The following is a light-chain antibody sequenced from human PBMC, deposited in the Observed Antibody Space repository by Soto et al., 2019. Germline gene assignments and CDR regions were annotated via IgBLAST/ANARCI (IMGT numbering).Light chain of an antibody. CDR1: QDISNY. V-gene: IGKV1-33*01. CDR2: DAS. CDR3: QQSDSLPNT. J-gene: IGKJ5*01. Sequence: DIPMTQSPSSLSASVGDRVTITCRASQDISNYLNWYQQRPGKAPKLLIYDASNLERGVQSSCSGTRSGTHFAIDITSLQPEDVATYYCQQSDSLPNTCGQGTRLEI.